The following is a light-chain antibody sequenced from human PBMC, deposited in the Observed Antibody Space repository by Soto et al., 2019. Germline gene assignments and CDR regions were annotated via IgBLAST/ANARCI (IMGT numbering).Light chain of an antibody. V-gene: IGKV1-39*01. CDR3: QPSYSTIP. J-gene: IGKJ5*01. Sequence: DIQMTQSPATLSASVGDRVTITCRASQDISAWVAWYQQKPGKAPKLLIYDASSLQSGVPSRFSGSGSGTDFTLTVSSLQPEDFATYYCQPSYSTIPFGQGTRPAIK. CDR1: QDISAW. CDR2: DAS.